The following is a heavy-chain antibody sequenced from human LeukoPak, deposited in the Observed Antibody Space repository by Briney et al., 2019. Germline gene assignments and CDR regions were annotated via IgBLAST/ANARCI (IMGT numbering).Heavy chain of an antibody. Sequence: GGSLRLSCAASGFTFSTYWMHWVRRAPGKGLVWVSGINSDGSSTSYADSVKGRFTISRDNAKNTLYLQMNSLRAEDTAVYYCVAGLERPYYWGQGTLVTVSS. CDR1: GFTFSTYW. D-gene: IGHD1-1*01. CDR3: VAGLERPYY. CDR2: INSDGSST. J-gene: IGHJ4*02. V-gene: IGHV3-74*01.